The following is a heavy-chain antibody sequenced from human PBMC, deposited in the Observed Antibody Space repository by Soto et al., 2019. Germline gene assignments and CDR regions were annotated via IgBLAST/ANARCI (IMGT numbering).Heavy chain of an antibody. CDR1: GFTFSSYA. Sequence: GGSLRLSCAASGFTFSSYAMHWVRQAPGKGLEWVAVISYDGSNKYYADSVKGRFTISRDNSKNTLYLQMNSLRAEDTAVYYCARDYHHFGSGWYFDYWGQGTLVTGS. CDR3: ARDYHHFGSGWYFDY. J-gene: IGHJ4*02. V-gene: IGHV3-30-3*01. D-gene: IGHD6-19*01. CDR2: ISYDGSNK.